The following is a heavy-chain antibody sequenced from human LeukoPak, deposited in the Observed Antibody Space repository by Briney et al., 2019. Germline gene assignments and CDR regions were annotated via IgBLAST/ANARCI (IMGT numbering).Heavy chain of an antibody. CDR3: AREITFGGVIVNDY. CDR2: IYTSGST. D-gene: IGHD3-16*02. Sequence: SETLSLTCAVYGGSFSGYYWSWIRQPAGKGLEWIGRIYTSGSTNYNPSLKSPVTMSVDTSKNQFSLKLSSVTAADTAVYYCAREITFGGVIVNDYWGQGTLVTVSS. CDR1: GGSFSGYY. V-gene: IGHV4-4*07. J-gene: IGHJ4*02.